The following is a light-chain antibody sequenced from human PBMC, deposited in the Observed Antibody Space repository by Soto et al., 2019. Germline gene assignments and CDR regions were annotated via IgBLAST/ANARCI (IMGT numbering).Light chain of an antibody. J-gene: IGLJ2*01. V-gene: IGLV6-57*04. CDR3: QSYDTSNHVV. Sequence: NFMLTQPHSVSESPGKTVTISYTRSSGSIASNFVQWYQQRPDSGPTTVIHKNNQRPSGVPDRFSGSIDSSSNSASLTISGLRIDDEAAYYCQSYDTSNHVVFGGGTKVTVL. CDR2: KNN. CDR1: SGSIASNF.